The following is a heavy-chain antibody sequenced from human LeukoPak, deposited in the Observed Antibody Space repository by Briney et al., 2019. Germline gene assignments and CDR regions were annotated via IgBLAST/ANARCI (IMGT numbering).Heavy chain of an antibody. V-gene: IGHV4-59*01. D-gene: IGHD1-26*01. Sequence: SETLSLTCSVSGGSISSYYWSWIRQPPGKGLDWIGYMYYSGSINYNPSLKSRVTISIDTSKKQFSLKLSSVTAADTAVYYCARDRATVGATAGIFDYWGQGTLVTVSS. CDR3: ARDRATVGATAGIFDY. CDR2: MYYSGSI. J-gene: IGHJ4*02. CDR1: GGSISSYY.